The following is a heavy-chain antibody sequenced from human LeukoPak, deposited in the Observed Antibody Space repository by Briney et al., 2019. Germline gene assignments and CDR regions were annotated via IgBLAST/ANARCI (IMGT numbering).Heavy chain of an antibody. J-gene: IGHJ6*02. V-gene: IGHV3-53*04. CDR3: ARDLRSYSWNDGYYGMDV. CDR2: IYSGGST. CDR1: GFTVSSNY. D-gene: IGHD1-20*01. Sequence: GGSLRPSCAASGFTVSSNYMSWVRQAPGKGLEWVSVIYSGGSTYYADSVKGRFTISRYNSKNTLYLQMNSLRAEDTAVYYCARDLRSYSWNDGYYGMDVWGQGTTVTVSS.